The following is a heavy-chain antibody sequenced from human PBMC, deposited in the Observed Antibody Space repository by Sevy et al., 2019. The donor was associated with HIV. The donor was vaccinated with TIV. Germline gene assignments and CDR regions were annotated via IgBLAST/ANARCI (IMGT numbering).Heavy chain of an antibody. CDR2: FDPEDGET. CDR1: GYTLTELS. Sequence: GESLKISCKVSGYTLTELSMHWVRQAPGKGLEWMGGFDPEDGETIYAQKFQGRVTMTEDTSTDTAYMELSSLRSEDTAVYYRATGGSIAVAGTGIYYFDYWGQGTLVTVSS. CDR3: ATGGSIAVAGTGIYYFDY. D-gene: IGHD6-19*01. J-gene: IGHJ4*02. V-gene: IGHV1-24*01.